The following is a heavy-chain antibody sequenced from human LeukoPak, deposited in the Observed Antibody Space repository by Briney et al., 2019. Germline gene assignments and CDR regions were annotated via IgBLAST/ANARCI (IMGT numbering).Heavy chain of an antibody. CDR1: GFTFSIYS. CDR3: ARDSGGAFDY. CDR2: ISSSSSTI. D-gene: IGHD2-15*01. V-gene: IGHV3-48*02. Sequence: GGSPRLSCAASGFTFSIYSMNWVRQAPGKGLEWVSFISSSSSTIFYADSVKGRFTISRDSGKTSLYLQMNSLRDEDTAVYYCARDSGGAFDYWGQGTLVTVSS. J-gene: IGHJ4*02.